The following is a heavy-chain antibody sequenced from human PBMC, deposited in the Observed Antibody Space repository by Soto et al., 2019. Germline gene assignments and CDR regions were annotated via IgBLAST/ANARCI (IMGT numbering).Heavy chain of an antibody. Sequence: SETLSLTCAVYGGSFSGDYWSWIRQPPGKGLEWIGEINHSGSTNYNPSLNSRVTISVDTSKNQFSLKLSSVTAADTAAYYCARPGIAVARFDYWGQGTLVTVSS. CDR2: INHSGST. J-gene: IGHJ4*02. CDR3: ARPGIAVARFDY. D-gene: IGHD6-19*01. V-gene: IGHV4-34*01. CDR1: GGSFSGDY.